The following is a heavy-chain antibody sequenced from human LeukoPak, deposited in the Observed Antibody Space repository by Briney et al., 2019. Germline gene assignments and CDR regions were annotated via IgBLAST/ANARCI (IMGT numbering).Heavy chain of an antibody. CDR2: IYYSGST. CDR1: GGSISSSSYY. CDR3: ARRGYCSSTSCYEYWFDP. V-gene: IGHV4-39*01. Sequence: PSETLSLTCTASGGSISSSSYYWGWIRQPPGKGLGWIGIIYYSGSTYYNPSLKSRLTISVDTSKNQFSLKLSSVTATDTAVYYCARRGYCSSTSCYEYWFDPWGQGTLVTVSS. D-gene: IGHD2-2*01. J-gene: IGHJ5*02.